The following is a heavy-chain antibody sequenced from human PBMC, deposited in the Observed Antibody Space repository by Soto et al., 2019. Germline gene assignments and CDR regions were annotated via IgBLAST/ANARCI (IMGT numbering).Heavy chain of an antibody. J-gene: IGHJ4*02. D-gene: IGHD2-2*01. Sequence: SGPTVVNPTQTLTVTCSFSGFLLNTSGVGGVWIHQPPGKALERLGLIYWDDDMRYRLCTKCRLTFTTDTSKYRVVLTMINTVPVDTATYYCAHIYSIAVVPGSIWIPDYHFDSWGQGTLVTVSS. CDR3: AHIYSIAVVPGSIWIPDYHFDS. V-gene: IGHV2-5*02. CDR2: IYWDDDM. CDR1: GFLLNTSGVG.